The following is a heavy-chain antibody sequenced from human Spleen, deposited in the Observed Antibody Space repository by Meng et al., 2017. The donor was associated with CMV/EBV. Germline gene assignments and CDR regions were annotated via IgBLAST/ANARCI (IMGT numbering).Heavy chain of an antibody. CDR2: IYYSGST. V-gene: IGHV4-39*07. CDR1: GGSISSSSYY. J-gene: IGHJ6*02. CDR3: ARWGSSMVESGMDV. D-gene: IGHD2-2*01. Sequence: SETLSLTCTVSGGSISSSSYYWGWIRQPPGKGLECIGTIYYSGSTYYNPSLKSRVSMSVDTSKNQFSLKLSSVTAADTAVYYCARWGSSMVESGMDVWGQGTTVTVSS.